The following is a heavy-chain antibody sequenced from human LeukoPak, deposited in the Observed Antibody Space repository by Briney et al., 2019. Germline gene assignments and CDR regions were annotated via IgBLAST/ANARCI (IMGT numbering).Heavy chain of an antibody. J-gene: IGHJ4*02. D-gene: IGHD2-15*01. Sequence: PSETLSLTCTVSGGSISSYYWSWIRQPPGEGLEWIGYIFYSGSPNYNPSLKSRVTISVGTSKNQFSLKLSSVTAADTAVYYCARERCSGGSCYLGGVLRGYFDSWGQGTLVTVSS. V-gene: IGHV4-59*01. CDR2: IFYSGSP. CDR3: ARERCSGGSCYLGGVLRGYFDS. CDR1: GGSISSYY.